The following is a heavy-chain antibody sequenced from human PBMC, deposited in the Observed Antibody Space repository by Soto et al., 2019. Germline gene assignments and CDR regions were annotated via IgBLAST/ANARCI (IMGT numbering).Heavy chain of an antibody. CDR3: AKDRITAAGFLDY. V-gene: IGHV3-23*01. D-gene: IGHD6-13*01. CDR1: GFTFSSYA. CDR2: SSGSGGGT. Sequence: GGSLXLSCAASGFTFSSYAMSWVRQAPGKGLEWVSMSSGSGGGTYYADSVKGRFTISRDNSKNTLYLQMNSLRAEDTAVYYCAKDRITAAGFLDYWGQGTLVTVSS. J-gene: IGHJ4*02.